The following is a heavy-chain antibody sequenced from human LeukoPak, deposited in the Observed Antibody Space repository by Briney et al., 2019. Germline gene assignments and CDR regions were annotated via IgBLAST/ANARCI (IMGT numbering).Heavy chain of an antibody. J-gene: IGHJ4*02. Sequence: ASVKVSCKASGGTFSSYAISWVRQAPGQGLEWMGGIIPIFGTANYAQKFQGRVTITADDSTSTAYMELSSLRSEDTAVYYCARGHKPGTTIPYDYWGQGTLVTVSS. D-gene: IGHD1-7*01. V-gene: IGHV1-69*13. CDR1: GGTFSSYA. CDR3: ARGHKPGTTIPYDY. CDR2: IIPIFGTA.